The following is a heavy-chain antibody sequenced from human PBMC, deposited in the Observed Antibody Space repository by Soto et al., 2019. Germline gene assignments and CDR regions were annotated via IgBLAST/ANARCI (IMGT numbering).Heavy chain of an antibody. CDR3: ARGPHYNLSGSPSWSTAD. CDR2: ISAYNDNT. CDR1: GYTFTSYG. J-gene: IGHJ4*02. Sequence: QVQLVQSGAEVKKPGASVKVSCKASGYTFTSYGISWVRQAPGQGLEWMGWISAYNDNTNFAQKLQGRVTMTTDTTTSTAYMELRDLRSDDTAVYYCARGPHYNLSGSPSWSTADWGQGTLVTVSS. V-gene: IGHV1-18*04. D-gene: IGHD3-10*01.